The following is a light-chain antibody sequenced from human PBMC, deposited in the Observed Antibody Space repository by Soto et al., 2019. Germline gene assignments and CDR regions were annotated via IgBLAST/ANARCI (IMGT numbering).Light chain of an antibody. V-gene: IGLV1-44*01. J-gene: IGLJ2*01. CDR3: TAWDDSLRAVL. CDR1: SSNIGSNT. Sequence: QSLLTQPPSASGTPGHRVTISCSGGSSNIGSNTVNWYQHLPGAAPKLLIYGNDHRPSGVPDRFSGSKSGTSVFLAISGLQSEDEADYYCTAWDDSLRAVLFGGGTQLTVL. CDR2: GND.